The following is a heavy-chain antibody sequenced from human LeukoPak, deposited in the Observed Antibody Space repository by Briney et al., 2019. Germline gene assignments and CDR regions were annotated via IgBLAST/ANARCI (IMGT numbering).Heavy chain of an antibody. CDR3: AREIRPAAERGNSGWFDP. CDR2: IYHSGST. V-gene: IGHV4-38-2*02. D-gene: IGHD6-25*01. J-gene: IGHJ5*02. Sequence: SETLSLTCTVSGYSISGGYYWGWIRQPPGKGLEWIGSIYHSGSTYYNPSLKSRVTISVDTSKNQFSLKLSSVTAADTAVYYCAREIRPAAERGNSGWFDPWGQGTLVTVSS. CDR1: GYSISGGYY.